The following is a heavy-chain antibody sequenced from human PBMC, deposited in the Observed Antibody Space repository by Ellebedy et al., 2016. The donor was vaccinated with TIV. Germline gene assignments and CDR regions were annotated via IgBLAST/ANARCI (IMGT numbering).Heavy chain of an antibody. CDR3: ARDRGYCSSTSCYWGYYYYGMDV. D-gene: IGHD2-2*01. Sequence: GGSLRLSXAASGFTFSDYYMSWIRQAPGKGLEWVSYISSSGSTIYYADSVKGRFTISRDNAKNSLYLQMNSLRAEDTAVYYCARDRGYCSSTSCYWGYYYYGMDVWGQGTTVTVSS. CDR2: ISSSGSTI. V-gene: IGHV3-11*04. CDR1: GFTFSDYY. J-gene: IGHJ6*02.